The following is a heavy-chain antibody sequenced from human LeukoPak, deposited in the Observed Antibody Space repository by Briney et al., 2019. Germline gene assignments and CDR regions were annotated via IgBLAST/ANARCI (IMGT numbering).Heavy chain of an antibody. J-gene: IGHJ6*02. CDR3: ARDRVYGSGSYPHAYYYYYGMDV. Sequence: GRSLRLSCAASGFTFSSYGMHWVRQAPGKGLEWVAVIWYDGSNKYYADSVKGRFTISRDKSKNTLYLQMNSLRAEDTAVYYCARDRVYGSGSYPHAYYYYYGMDVWGQGTMVTVSS. V-gene: IGHV3-33*01. CDR2: IWYDGSNK. CDR1: GFTFSSYG. D-gene: IGHD3-10*01.